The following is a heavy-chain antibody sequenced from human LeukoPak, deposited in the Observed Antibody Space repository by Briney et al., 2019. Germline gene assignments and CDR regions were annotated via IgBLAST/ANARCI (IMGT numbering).Heavy chain of an antibody. Sequence: PGRSLRLSCAASGFTFSSYAMHWVRPAAGKGLEWVAVISYDGSNKYYADSVKGRFTISRDNSKNTLYLQMNSLRAEDTAVYYCARGGIYGDYDYWGQGTLVTVSS. V-gene: IGHV3-30*01. CDR1: GFTFSSYA. D-gene: IGHD4-17*01. J-gene: IGHJ4*02. CDR3: ARGGIYGDYDY. CDR2: ISYDGSNK.